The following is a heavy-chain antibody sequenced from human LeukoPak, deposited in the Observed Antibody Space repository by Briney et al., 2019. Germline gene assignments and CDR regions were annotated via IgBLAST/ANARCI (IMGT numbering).Heavy chain of an antibody. CDR1: GYTLTELS. J-gene: IGHJ6*03. CDR3: ATPRCSTSCYGEGRYYYYMDV. V-gene: IGHV1-24*01. Sequence: ASVKVSCKVSGYTLTELSMHWVRQAPGKGLEWMGGFDPEDGETIYAQKFQGRVTMTEDTSTDTAYMELSSLRSEDTAVYYCATPRCSTSCYGEGRYYYYMDVWGKGTTVTVSS. D-gene: IGHD2-2*01. CDR2: FDPEDGET.